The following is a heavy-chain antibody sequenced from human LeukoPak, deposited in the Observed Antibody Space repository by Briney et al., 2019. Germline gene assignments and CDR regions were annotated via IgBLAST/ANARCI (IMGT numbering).Heavy chain of an antibody. CDR1: GFTFSNYE. CDR3: ASPRAVSSDF. Sequence: GVSLRLSCAASGFTFSNYEMNWVRQAPGKGLEWVSYISRYGSTKYYADSVKGRFTISRDNAKNSLYLQMNSLRAEDTAIYYCASPRAVSSDFWGQGTLVTVSS. D-gene: IGHD6-6*01. V-gene: IGHV3-48*03. J-gene: IGHJ4*02. CDR2: ISRYGSTK.